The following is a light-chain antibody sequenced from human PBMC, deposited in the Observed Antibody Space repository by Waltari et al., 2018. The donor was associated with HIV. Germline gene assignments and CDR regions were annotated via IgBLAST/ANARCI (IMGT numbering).Light chain of an antibody. CDR3: AAWDDSLSGWM. CDR2: RNN. Sequence: QSVLTQPPSASGTPGQRVTISCSGSSSNIGSNYVYWYQQLPGTPPKLLIYRNNQRPSGVPDRFSGSKSGTSASLAISGLRSEDEADYYCAAWDDSLSGWMFGGGTKLTVL. V-gene: IGLV1-47*01. J-gene: IGLJ3*02. CDR1: SSNIGSNY.